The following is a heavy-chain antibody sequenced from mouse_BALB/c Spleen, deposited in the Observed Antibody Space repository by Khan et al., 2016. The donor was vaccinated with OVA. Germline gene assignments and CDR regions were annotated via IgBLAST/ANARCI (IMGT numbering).Heavy chain of an antibody. Sequence: DLVKPGASVKLSCKASGYTFTSYWINWIKQRPGQGLEWIGRISPGSGTPYYNEMFKGKATLTVDTSPSTAYLPLRSLSSEDSAVYFCERENYYGSSHYARDYWGQGTSVTVSS. D-gene: IGHD1-1*01. CDR2: ISPGSGTP. V-gene: IGHV1S41*01. CDR3: ERENYYGSSHYARDY. CDR1: GYTFTSYW. J-gene: IGHJ4*01.